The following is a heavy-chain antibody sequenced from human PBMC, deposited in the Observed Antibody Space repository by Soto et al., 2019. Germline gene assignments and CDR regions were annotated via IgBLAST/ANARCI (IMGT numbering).Heavy chain of an antibody. J-gene: IGHJ4*02. V-gene: IGHV4-59*01. Sequence: ASETLSLTCTVSGGSISSYYWSWIRQPPGKGLEWIGYIYYSGSTNYNPSLKSRVTISVDTSKNQFSLKLSSVTAADTAVYYCARMGYYDFWSGYYYDYWGQGTLVTVSS. CDR1: GGSISSYY. CDR3: ARMGYYDFWSGYYYDY. D-gene: IGHD3-3*01. CDR2: IYYSGST.